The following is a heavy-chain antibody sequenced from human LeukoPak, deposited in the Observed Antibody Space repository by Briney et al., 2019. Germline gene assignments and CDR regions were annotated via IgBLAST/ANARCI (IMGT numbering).Heavy chain of an antibody. CDR1: GFTFSNYW. Sequence: GGSLRLSCAASGFTFSNYWMSWVRLAPGKGLEWVANIKQDGREKYYVDSVEGRFTISRDNAKNLLSLQMNSLRAVDTAVYHCARVFIVGSRSVFDFWGQGTLVTVSS. V-gene: IGHV3-7*01. CDR2: IKQDGREK. CDR3: ARVFIVGSRSVFDF. D-gene: IGHD2-21*01. J-gene: IGHJ4*02.